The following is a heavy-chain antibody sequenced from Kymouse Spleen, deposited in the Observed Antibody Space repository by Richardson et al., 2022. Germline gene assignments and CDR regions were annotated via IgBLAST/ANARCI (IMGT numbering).Heavy chain of an antibody. Sequence: QLQLQESGPGLVKPSETLSLTCTVSGGSISSSSYYWGWIRQPPGKGLEWIGSIYYSGSTYYNPSLKSRVTISVDTSKNQFSLKLSSVTAADTAVYYCARQITGTGYYGMDVWGQGTTVTVSS. CDR1: GGSISSSSYY. CDR3: ARQITGTGYYGMDV. J-gene: IGHJ6*02. CDR2: IYYSGST. D-gene: IGHD1-7*01. V-gene: IGHV4-39*01.